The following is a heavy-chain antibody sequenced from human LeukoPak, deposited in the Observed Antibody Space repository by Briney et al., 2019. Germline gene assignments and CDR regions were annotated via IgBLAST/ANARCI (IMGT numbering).Heavy chain of an antibody. CDR2: INHRGST. V-gene: IGHV4-34*01. Sequence: SETLSLTCAVYGESFSKYYWTWIRQSPGKGLEWIGEINHRGSTNHNPSLKSRVTLSVDTSKHQFSLKLTSVTAADAAVYYCASSVGSTDYWGQGTLVTVSS. CDR3: ASSVGSTDY. D-gene: IGHD1-26*01. J-gene: IGHJ4*02. CDR1: GESFSKYY.